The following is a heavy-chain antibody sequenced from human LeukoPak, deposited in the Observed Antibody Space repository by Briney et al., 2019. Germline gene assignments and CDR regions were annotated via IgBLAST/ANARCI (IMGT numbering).Heavy chain of an antibody. J-gene: IGHJ6*02. CDR1: GFTFSSFW. Sequence: GGSLRLSCAASGFTFSSFWMHWVRQVPGKGLVWVSRINTDGSSTSYADSVKGRFTISRDNAENTLYLQMNSLRAEDTAVYYCARGPMVRGAYGMDVWGQGTTVTVSS. CDR3: ARGPMVRGAYGMDV. CDR2: INTDGSST. V-gene: IGHV3-74*01. D-gene: IGHD3-10*01.